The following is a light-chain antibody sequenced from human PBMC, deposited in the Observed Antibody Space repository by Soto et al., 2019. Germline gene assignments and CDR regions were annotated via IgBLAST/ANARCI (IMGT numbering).Light chain of an antibody. CDR3: QSYDSSLSGSKV. CDR1: SSNIGAGYD. CDR2: GNS. J-gene: IGLJ1*01. V-gene: IGLV1-40*01. Sequence: QSVLTQPHSVSGAPGQRVTISCTGSSSNIGAGYDVHWYQQLPGTAPKLLIYGNSNRPSGVPDRFSGSKSGTSASLAITGIQAEDEADYYCQSYDSSLSGSKVFGTGTKLTVL.